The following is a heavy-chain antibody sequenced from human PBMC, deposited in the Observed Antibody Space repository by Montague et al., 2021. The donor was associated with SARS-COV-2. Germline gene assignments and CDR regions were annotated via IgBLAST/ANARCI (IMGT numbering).Heavy chain of an antibody. CDR1: GFTFSSYG. Sequence: SLRLSCAASGFTFSSYGMHWVRQAPGKGLEWVAVIWYDGSNKYYADSVKGRFTISRDNSKNTLYQQMNSLRAEDTAVYYCARDSKSYYYGSFFRGGNYFDYWGQGTLVTVSS. CDR3: ARDSKSYYYGSFFRGGNYFDY. CDR2: IWYDGSNK. J-gene: IGHJ4*02. V-gene: IGHV3-33*01. D-gene: IGHD3-10*01.